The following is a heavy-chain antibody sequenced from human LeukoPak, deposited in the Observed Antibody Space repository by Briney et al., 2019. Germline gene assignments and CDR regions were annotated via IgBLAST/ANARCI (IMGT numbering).Heavy chain of an antibody. J-gene: IGHJ4*02. V-gene: IGHV4-31*03. CDR1: GGSIISSGYY. D-gene: IGHD3-10*01. CDR2: IYSSGST. CDR3: ARDRDSGSGSSPY. Sequence: SETLSLTGTVSGGSIISSGYYWSWIRQRPGEGLEWIGYIYSSGSTYYNPSLKSRITISRDTSKNQFSLRLSSVTAADTAVYYCARDRDSGSGSSPYWGQGTLVTVSS.